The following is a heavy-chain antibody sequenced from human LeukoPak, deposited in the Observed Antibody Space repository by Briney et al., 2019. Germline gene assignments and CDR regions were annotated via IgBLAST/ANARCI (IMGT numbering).Heavy chain of an antibody. CDR1: GYIFRNYG. CDR3: ARRNYCSDPKCHSIDGVTEN. Sequence: ASVTVSCKASGYIFRNYGVTWVRQAPGQGLEWLGAITVRNGKADYEPRLQGRVRMTTDTSTSIAYMELRSLRSDDTAVYHCARRNYCSDPKCHSIDGVTENWGQGTLVTVSS. D-gene: IGHD2-15*01. J-gene: IGHJ4*02. V-gene: IGHV1-18*01. CDR2: ITVRNGKA.